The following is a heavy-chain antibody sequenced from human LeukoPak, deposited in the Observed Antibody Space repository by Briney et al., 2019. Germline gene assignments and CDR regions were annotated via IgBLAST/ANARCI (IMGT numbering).Heavy chain of an antibody. Sequence: GGSLRLSCAASGFTFSSYSMNWVRQAPGKGLEWVSSISSSSSYIYYADSVKGRFTISRDNAKNSLYLQMNSLRAEDTAVYYCARVNGAVAGTDYYYGMDVWGQGTTVTVSS. CDR2: ISSSSSYI. CDR1: GFTFSSYS. CDR3: ARVNGAVAGTDYYYGMDV. J-gene: IGHJ6*02. D-gene: IGHD6-19*01. V-gene: IGHV3-21*01.